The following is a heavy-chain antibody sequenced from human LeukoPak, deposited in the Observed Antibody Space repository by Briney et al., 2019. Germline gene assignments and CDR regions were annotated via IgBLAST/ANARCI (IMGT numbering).Heavy chain of an antibody. J-gene: IGHJ4*02. V-gene: IGHV3-23*01. CDR2: ITGSGGTT. Sequence: GGTLRLSCAASGFTFSNYGMSWVRQTPGKGLEWVSAITGSGGTTYYPDSVKGRFTISRDNSKNTLYLQMNSLRAEDTAVYYCARDPEYYYDSSGYYSYYFDYWGQGTLVTVSS. CDR3: ARDPEYYYDSSGYYSYYFDY. D-gene: IGHD3-22*01. CDR1: GFTFSNYG.